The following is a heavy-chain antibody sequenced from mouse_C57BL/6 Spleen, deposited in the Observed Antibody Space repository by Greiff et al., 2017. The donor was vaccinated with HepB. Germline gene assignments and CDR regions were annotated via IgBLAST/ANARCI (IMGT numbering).Heavy chain of an antibody. Sequence: VQLQQSGGGLVQPKGSLKLSCAASGFTFNTYAMHWVRQAPGKGLEWVARIRSKSSNYATYYADSVKDRFTISRDDSQSMLYLQMNNLKTEDTAMYYCVREENYYGSSPGPFAYWGQGTLVTVSA. CDR2: IRSKSSNYAT. D-gene: IGHD1-1*01. CDR3: VREENYYGSSPGPFAY. V-gene: IGHV10-3*01. J-gene: IGHJ3*01. CDR1: GFTFNTYA.